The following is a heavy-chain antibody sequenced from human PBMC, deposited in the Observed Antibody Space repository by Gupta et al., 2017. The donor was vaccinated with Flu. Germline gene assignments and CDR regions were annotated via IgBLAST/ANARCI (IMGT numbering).Heavy chain of an antibody. V-gene: IGHV4-61*02. Sequence: QVHLQESVPALVWPSPPLSLTCTVSGGSNSSGSYYWSWIRQPAGKGLEWIGRIYTSGSTNYNPSLKSRVTISVDTSKNQFSLKLSSVTAADTAVYYCARALKYSSGWYDYWGQGTLVTVSS. CDR1: GGSNSSGSYY. D-gene: IGHD6-19*01. CDR3: ARALKYSSGWYDY. CDR2: IYTSGST. J-gene: IGHJ4*02.